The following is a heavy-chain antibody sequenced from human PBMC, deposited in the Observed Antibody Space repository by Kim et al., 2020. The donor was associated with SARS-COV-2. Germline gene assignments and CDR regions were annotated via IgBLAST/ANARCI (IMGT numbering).Heavy chain of an antibody. V-gene: IGHV1-2*06. CDR3: SRGGASLYDDVWGSHQTHFDY. D-gene: IGHD3-16*02. CDR2: INPKTGRT. J-gene: IGHJ4*02. CDR1: GYSLFGFY. Sequence: ASVKVSCKASGYSLFGFYIHWVRQAPGQGLEWMGRINPKTGRTNYGQKFQGRITVTTDASLTTAYMELSSLTSDDTAVYYGSRGGASLYDDVWGSHQTHFDYGGQGSRVTVSS.